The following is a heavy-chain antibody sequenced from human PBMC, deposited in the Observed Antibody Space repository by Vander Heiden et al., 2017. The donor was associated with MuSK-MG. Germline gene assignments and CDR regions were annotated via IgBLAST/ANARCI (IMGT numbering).Heavy chain of an antibody. CDR1: GFTFSTYA. V-gene: IGHV3-30*04. CDR3: ARDLRKLRFGDY. D-gene: IGHD2-15*01. CDR2: MSYDGSEK. Sequence: QVQLVESGGGVVQPGRSLRLSCAPSGFTFSTYAMHWVRPAPGKGLEWVAVMSYDGSEKYYADSVKGRFTISRDNSKNTLYLQMNSLRAEDTAVYYCARDLRKLRFGDYWGQGPLVTVAA. J-gene: IGHJ4*02.